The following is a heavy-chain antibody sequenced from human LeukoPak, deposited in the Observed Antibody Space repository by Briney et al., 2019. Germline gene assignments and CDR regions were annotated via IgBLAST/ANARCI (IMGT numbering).Heavy chain of an antibody. D-gene: IGHD5-18*01. CDR1: GCTFTSYD. Sequence: GASVKVSCKASGCTFTSYDINWVRQATGQGLEWMGWMNPNSGNTGYAQKFQGRVTMTRNTSISTAYMELSSLRSDDTAVYYCARDLYSYGTNFDYWGQGTLVTVSS. CDR3: ARDLYSYGTNFDY. CDR2: MNPNSGNT. J-gene: IGHJ4*02. V-gene: IGHV1-8*01.